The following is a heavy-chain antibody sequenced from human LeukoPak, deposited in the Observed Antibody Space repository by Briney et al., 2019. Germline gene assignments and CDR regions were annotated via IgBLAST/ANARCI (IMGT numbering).Heavy chain of an antibody. D-gene: IGHD4-17*01. Sequence: GGSLRLSCAASGFTFSSYSMNWVRQAPGKGLEWVSSISSSSSYIYYADSVKGRFTISRDNAKNSLYLQMNSLRAEDTAVYYCARDYFEHQPGYGDSHMDVWGQGTTVTVSS. V-gene: IGHV3-21*01. CDR1: GFTFSSYS. CDR2: ISSSSSYI. CDR3: ARDYFEHQPGYGDSHMDV. J-gene: IGHJ6*02.